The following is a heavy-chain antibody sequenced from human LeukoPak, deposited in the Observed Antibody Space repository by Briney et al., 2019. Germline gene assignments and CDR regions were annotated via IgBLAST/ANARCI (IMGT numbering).Heavy chain of an antibody. CDR2: ISASGDST. CDR3: ARGYYGSGRHTIDY. CDR1: GFTFSDYF. Sequence: GGSLRLSCVASGFTFSDYFMSWIRQAPGKGLEWVSTISASGDSTYYADSVKGRFTISRDNAKNSLYLQMNSLRVEDTAVYYCARGYYGSGRHTIDYWGQGTLVTVSS. V-gene: IGHV3-11*04. D-gene: IGHD3-10*01. J-gene: IGHJ4*02.